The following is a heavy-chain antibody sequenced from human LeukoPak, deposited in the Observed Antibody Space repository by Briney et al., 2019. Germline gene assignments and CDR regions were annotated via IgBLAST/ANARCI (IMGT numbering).Heavy chain of an antibody. D-gene: IGHD6-13*01. Sequence: GGSLRLPCAASGFTFSSYAMIWVRQAPGKGLEWVSAISGSGGSTYYADSVKGRFTISRDNSKNTLYLQMNSLRAEDTAIYYCAKDLRYSSSWSYFDYWGQGTLVTVSS. CDR3: AKDLRYSSSWSYFDY. CDR1: GFTFSSYA. J-gene: IGHJ4*02. CDR2: ISGSGGST. V-gene: IGHV3-23*01.